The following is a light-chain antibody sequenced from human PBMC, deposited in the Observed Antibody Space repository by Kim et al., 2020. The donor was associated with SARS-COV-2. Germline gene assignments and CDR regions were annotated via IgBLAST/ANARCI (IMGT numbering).Light chain of an antibody. CDR1: QSVRTN. CDR2: GAS. CDR3: QQYNRWPPYI. J-gene: IGKJ2*01. V-gene: IGKV3-15*01. Sequence: VSLGERATLSCRASQSVRTNLAWYQLRPGQAPRLLIYGASTRATGVPARFSGSGSGTEFTLTITSPQSEDFAVYYCQQYNRWPPYIFGQGTKLEI.